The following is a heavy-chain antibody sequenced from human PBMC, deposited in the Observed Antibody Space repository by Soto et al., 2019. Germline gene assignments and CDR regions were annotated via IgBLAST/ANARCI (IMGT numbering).Heavy chain of an antibody. CDR3: ARGPREFIGYDYPRFDY. D-gene: IGHD5-12*01. Sequence: QVQLQESGPGLVKPSQTLSLTCTVSGDSISRGDYYWSWIRQPPGKGLEWIGYIYHSGPTYYNPSLKSRLTISVDTSKNKFSLKLSSVTAADTAVYYCARGPREFIGYDYPRFDYWGQGTLVTVSS. J-gene: IGHJ4*02. CDR2: IYHSGPT. V-gene: IGHV4-30-4*01. CDR1: GDSISRGDYY.